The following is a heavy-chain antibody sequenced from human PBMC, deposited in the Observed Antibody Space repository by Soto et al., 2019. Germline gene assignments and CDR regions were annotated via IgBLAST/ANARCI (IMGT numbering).Heavy chain of an antibody. J-gene: IGHJ3*02. V-gene: IGHV3-23*01. CDR2: IGDSGGMT. Sequence: EVQLLESGGGLVQPGGSLRLSCAVSGFTFSRHAMSWVRQAPGKGLEWVATIGDSGGMTYYADSVKGRFTISRDNSRNTVSLQMNSLRAEDTAVYYCAKVDLPQFLAWLLPGGTFAIWGRGTMVTVSS. CDR1: GFTFSRHA. CDR3: AKVDLPQFLAWLLPGGTFAI. D-gene: IGHD3-3*01.